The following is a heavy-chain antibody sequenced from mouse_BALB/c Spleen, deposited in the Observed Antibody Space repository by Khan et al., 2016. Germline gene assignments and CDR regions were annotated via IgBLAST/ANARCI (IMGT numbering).Heavy chain of an antibody. Sequence: QMQLEESGPGLVAPSQSLSITCTVSGFSLTSYGVSWVRQPPGKGLEWLGVIWGDGSTNYHSALISRLSISKAHSKSQVFLKLNSLQTDDQATSYCAKPVVARYFDVWGAGTTVTVSS. D-gene: IGHD1-1*01. CDR2: IWGDGST. J-gene: IGHJ1*01. CDR1: GFSLTSYG. V-gene: IGHV2-3*01. CDR3: AKPVVARYFDV.